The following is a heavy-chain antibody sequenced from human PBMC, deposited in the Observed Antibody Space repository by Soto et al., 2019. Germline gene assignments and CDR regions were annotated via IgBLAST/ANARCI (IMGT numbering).Heavy chain of an antibody. Sequence: QVQLVQSGAEVKKPGASVKVSCKASGYTFTSYDINWVRQATGQGLEWMGWMNPNSGNTGYAQKFQGRVTMTRTTSISTAYMELSSLRSEDTAVYYCARSPDGYYYYGMDVWGQGTTVTVSS. CDR1: GYTFTSYD. CDR2: MNPNSGNT. CDR3: ARSPDGYYYYGMDV. V-gene: IGHV1-8*01. J-gene: IGHJ6*02.